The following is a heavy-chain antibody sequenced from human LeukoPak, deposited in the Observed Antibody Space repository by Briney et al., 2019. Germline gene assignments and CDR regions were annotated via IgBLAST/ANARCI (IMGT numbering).Heavy chain of an antibody. CDR3: AREGTTYYGSGSYYNWFDP. CDR2: ISSSSSYI. J-gene: IGHJ5*02. Sequence: GGSLRLSCAASGFTFSSYSMNWVRQAPGKGLEWVSSISSSSSYIYYADSVKGRFTISRDNAKNSLYLQMNSLRAEDTAVYYCAREGTTYYGSGSYYNWFDPWGQGTLVTVSS. D-gene: IGHD3-10*01. V-gene: IGHV3-21*01. CDR1: GFTFSSYS.